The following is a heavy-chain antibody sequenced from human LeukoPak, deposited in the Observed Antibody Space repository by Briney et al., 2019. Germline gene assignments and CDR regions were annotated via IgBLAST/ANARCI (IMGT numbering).Heavy chain of an antibody. CDR3: ARGGCGGDCYLNWFDP. V-gene: IGHV4-59*01. J-gene: IGHJ5*02. Sequence: SETLSLTCTVSGGSISPYYWSWTRQPPGKGLEWIGYIYYSGSTKYNTSLKSRVTISVDTSKNQFSLELNSVTAADTAVYYCARGGCGGDCYLNWFDPWGQGTLVTVSS. D-gene: IGHD2-21*02. CDR2: IYYSGST. CDR1: GGSISPYY.